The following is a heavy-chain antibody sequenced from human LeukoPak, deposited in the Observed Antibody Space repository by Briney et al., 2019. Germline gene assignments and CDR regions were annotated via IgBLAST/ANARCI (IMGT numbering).Heavy chain of an antibody. Sequence: ASVKVSCKASGYTFTGYYMHWVRQAPGQGLEWMGWINPNSGGTNYAQKFQGRVTMTRDTSISIAYMELSRLRSDDTAVYYCARLFWSGSPPDYWGQGTLVTVSS. CDR3: ARLFWSGSPPDY. D-gene: IGHD3-3*01. J-gene: IGHJ4*02. CDR1: GYTFTGYY. V-gene: IGHV1-2*02. CDR2: INPNSGGT.